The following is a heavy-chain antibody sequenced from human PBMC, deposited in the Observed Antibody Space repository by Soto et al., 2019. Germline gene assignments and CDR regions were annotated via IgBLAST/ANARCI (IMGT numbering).Heavy chain of an antibody. D-gene: IGHD6-19*01. V-gene: IGHV3-23*01. Sequence: PGGSLRLSCAASGFTFSSYAMSWVRQAPGKGLEWVSAISGSGGSTYYADSVKGRFTISRDNSKNTLYLQMNSLRAEDTAVYYCAKGGPGIAVAGTGYFKHWGQGTRVTVSS. CDR3: AKGGPGIAVAGTGYFKH. CDR2: ISGSGGST. J-gene: IGHJ1*01. CDR1: GFTFSSYA.